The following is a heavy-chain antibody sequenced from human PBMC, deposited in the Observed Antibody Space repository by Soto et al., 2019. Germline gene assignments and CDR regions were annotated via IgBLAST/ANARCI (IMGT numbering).Heavy chain of an antibody. CDR1: GGSISSSNW. CDR3: ARGRDMITFGGPDLNY. J-gene: IGHJ4*02. V-gene: IGHV4-4*02. D-gene: IGHD3-16*01. Sequence: SETLSLTCAVSGGSISSSNWWSWVRQPPGKGLEWIGEIYHSGSTNYNPSLKSRVTISVDKSKNQFSLKLSSVTAADTAVYYCARGRDMITFGGPDLNYWGQGTLVTVSS. CDR2: IYHSGST.